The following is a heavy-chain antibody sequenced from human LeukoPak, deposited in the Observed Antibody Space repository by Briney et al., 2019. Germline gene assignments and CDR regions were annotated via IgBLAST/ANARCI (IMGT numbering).Heavy chain of an antibody. D-gene: IGHD3-10*01. J-gene: IGHJ4*02. Sequence: ASVKVSCKASGYTFTGYYMHWVRQAPGQGLEWMGWIYPNSGGTNYAQKFQGRVTMTRDTSISTAYMELSRLRSDDTAVYYCARGGVRGVIYFDYWGQGTLVTVSS. CDR3: ARGGVRGVIYFDY. CDR1: GYTFTGYY. CDR2: IYPNSGGT. V-gene: IGHV1-2*02.